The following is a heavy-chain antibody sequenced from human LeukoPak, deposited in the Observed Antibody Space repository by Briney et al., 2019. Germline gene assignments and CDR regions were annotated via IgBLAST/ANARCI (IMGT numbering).Heavy chain of an antibody. J-gene: IGHJ4*02. CDR1: GGSISSSSYY. CDR3: ARSGTGSSWSRRGHYFDY. V-gene: IGHV4-61*05. Sequence: TSETLSLTCTVSGGSISSSSYYWGWIRQPPGKGLEWIGYIYYSGSTNYNPSLKSRVTISVDTSKNQFSLKLSSVTAADTAVYYCARSGTGSSWSRRGHYFDYWGQGTLVTVSS. CDR2: IYYSGST. D-gene: IGHD6-13*01.